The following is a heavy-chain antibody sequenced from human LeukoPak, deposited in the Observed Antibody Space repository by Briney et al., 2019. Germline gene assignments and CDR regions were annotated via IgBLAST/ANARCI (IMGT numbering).Heavy chain of an antibody. CDR3: ARGRIRFLEYYYYHMDV. CDR1: GGSFSGYY. Sequence: SETLSLTCAVYGGSFSGYYWSWIRQPPGKGLEWIGEINHSGSTNYNPSLKSRVTISVDTSKNQFSLKLSSVTAADTAVYYCARGRIRFLEYYYYHMDVWGKGTTVTVSS. J-gene: IGHJ6*03. CDR2: INHSGST. D-gene: IGHD3-3*01. V-gene: IGHV4-34*01.